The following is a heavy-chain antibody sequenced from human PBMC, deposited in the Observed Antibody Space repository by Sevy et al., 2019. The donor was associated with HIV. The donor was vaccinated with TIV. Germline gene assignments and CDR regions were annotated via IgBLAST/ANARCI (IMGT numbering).Heavy chain of an antibody. CDR2: IISIFGTT. CDR1: GGTFNNYA. CDR3: AKTGRVGLGNWLDP. Sequence: ASVKVSCKASGGTFNNYAISWVRQAPGQGLEWMGGIISIFGTTNYAQKFQGRVTITADESTKTAYMELSSLRSEDTAMYDCAKTGRVGLGNWLDPWGQGTLVTVSS. V-gene: IGHV1-69*13. D-gene: IGHD3-16*01. J-gene: IGHJ5*02.